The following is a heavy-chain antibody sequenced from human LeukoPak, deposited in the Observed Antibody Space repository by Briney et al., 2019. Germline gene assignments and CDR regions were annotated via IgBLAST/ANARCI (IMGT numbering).Heavy chain of an antibody. CDR1: GYTFTGYY. Sequence: ASVTVSCTASGYTFTGYYMHWVRQAPGQGLEWMGRINPNSGGTNYAQKFQGRVTMTRDTSTSTVYMELSSLRSEDTAVYYCARAGAPYYYYGMDVWGQGTTVTVSS. V-gene: IGHV1-2*06. CDR3: ARAGAPYYYYGMDV. J-gene: IGHJ6*02. CDR2: INPNSGGT.